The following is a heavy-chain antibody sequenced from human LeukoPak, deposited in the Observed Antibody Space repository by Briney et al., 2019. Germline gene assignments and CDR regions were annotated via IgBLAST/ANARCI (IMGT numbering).Heavy chain of an antibody. V-gene: IGHV3-23*01. CDR3: AKAYSSYYFDY. CDR2: IGGSGTPT. Sequence: GGSLRLSCAASGFTFSSYAMRWVRQAPGKGLEWVSAIGGSGTPTYYADSVEGRFTISRDNSKNTVYLQMHSLRPEDTAIYYCAKAYSSYYFDYWGQGTLVTVSS. J-gene: IGHJ4*02. CDR1: GFTFSSYA. D-gene: IGHD2-15*01.